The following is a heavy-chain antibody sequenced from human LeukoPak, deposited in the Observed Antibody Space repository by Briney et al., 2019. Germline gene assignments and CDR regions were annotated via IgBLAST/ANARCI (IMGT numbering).Heavy chain of an antibody. D-gene: IGHD2-8*01. J-gene: IGHJ3*02. Sequence: TGGSLRLSCAASGFSFSSYGLPWVRQAPGKGLEWVAVIYFDTKNIHYADSVKGRFTGSRDDSKNTLYLQMNSLRAEDTAVYYCARESCLNAVCYTGEGAFDIWGQGTMVTVSS. CDR1: GFSFSSYG. CDR2: IYFDTKNI. V-gene: IGHV3-33*01. CDR3: ARESCLNAVCYTGEGAFDI.